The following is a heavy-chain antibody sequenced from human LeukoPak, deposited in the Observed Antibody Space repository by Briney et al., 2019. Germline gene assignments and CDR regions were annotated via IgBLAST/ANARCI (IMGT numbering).Heavy chain of an antibody. J-gene: IGHJ4*02. Sequence: GGSLRLSCAASGFTFSSYSMNWGRQAPGKGLEWVSSISSSSYIYYADSVKGRFTISRDNAKNSLYLQMNSLRAEDTAVYYCARDLRGAPDYWGQGTLVTVSS. CDR3: ARDLRGAPDY. CDR2: ISSSSYI. CDR1: GFTFSSYS. D-gene: IGHD1-26*01. V-gene: IGHV3-21*01.